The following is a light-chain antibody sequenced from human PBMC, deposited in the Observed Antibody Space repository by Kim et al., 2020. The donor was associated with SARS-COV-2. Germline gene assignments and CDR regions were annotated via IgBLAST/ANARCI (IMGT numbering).Light chain of an antibody. J-gene: IGKJ2*01. CDR3: QQYNNWPYT. CDR1: QSLGST. CDR2: VAS. V-gene: IGKV3-15*01. Sequence: SVSPGESATLSGRASQSLGSTLAWYQQTPAQAPRLLIYVASTRATGIPARFSGTGSGTEFTLTISSLQSEDFAVYYWQQYNNWPYTFGQGTKLEI.